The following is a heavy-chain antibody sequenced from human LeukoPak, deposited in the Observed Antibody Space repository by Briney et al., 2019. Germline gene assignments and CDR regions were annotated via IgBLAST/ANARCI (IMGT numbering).Heavy chain of an antibody. J-gene: IGHJ4*02. D-gene: IGHD3-3*01. CDR3: AREGGFYRPLDY. CDR1: GXSVINTNG. V-gene: IGHV4-4*02. Sequence: ASETLSLTCGVSGXSVINTNGWTWVRQPPGKGLEWIGEVHLDGRTNYNPSLESRLTMSVDVSENQVSLKLTSVTAADTAVYYCAREGGFYRPLDYSGQGTLVTVSS. CDR2: VHLDGRT.